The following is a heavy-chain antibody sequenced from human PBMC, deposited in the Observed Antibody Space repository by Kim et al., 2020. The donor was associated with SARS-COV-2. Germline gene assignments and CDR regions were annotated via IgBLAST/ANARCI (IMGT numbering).Heavy chain of an antibody. D-gene: IGHD3-16*02. CDR2: ISYDGSNK. Sequence: GGSLRLSCAASGFTFSSYAMHWVRQAPGKGLEWVAVISYDGSNKYYADSVKGRFTISRDNSKNTLYLQMNSLRAEDTAVYYCARFGGELSSLGMDVWGQGTTATVSS. V-gene: IGHV3-30*04. J-gene: IGHJ6*02. CDR3: ARFGGELSSLGMDV. CDR1: GFTFSSYA.